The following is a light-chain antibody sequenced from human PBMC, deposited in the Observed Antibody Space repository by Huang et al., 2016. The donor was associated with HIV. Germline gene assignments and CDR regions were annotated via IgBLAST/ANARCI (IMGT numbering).Light chain of an antibody. V-gene: IGKV3-20*01. CDR1: QTVSNDY. CDR3: QQYALSPWT. Sequence: EIVLTQSPGTLALPPGQRLTLSCRASQTVSNDYLAWSQQKPGQSPRVLIYAASTRAAGIPDRVSGSGSATDFILTVSRLEPEDSAVYYCQQYALSPWTFGHGTKVEI. CDR2: AAS. J-gene: IGKJ1*01.